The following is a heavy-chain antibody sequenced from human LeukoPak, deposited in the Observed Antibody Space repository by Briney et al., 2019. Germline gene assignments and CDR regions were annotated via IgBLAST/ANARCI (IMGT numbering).Heavy chain of an antibody. CDR3: ARDYRYYDSSGYYSFDY. J-gene: IGHJ4*02. CDR2: ISGNSKTI. CDR1: GLTFSSYS. Sequence: GGSLRLSCAASGLTFSSYSMNWVRQAPGKGLEWVSYISGNSKTIYYADSVKGRFTISRDNAKNSLYLQMNSLRDEDTAVYYCARDYRYYDSSGYYSFDYWGQGTLVTASS. D-gene: IGHD3-22*01. V-gene: IGHV3-48*02.